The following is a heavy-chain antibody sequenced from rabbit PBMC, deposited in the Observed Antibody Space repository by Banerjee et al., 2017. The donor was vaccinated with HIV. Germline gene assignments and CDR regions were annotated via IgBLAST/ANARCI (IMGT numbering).Heavy chain of an antibody. CDR3: ARGDGSDVGYVDGFNL. CDR2: IYGGDGST. Sequence: QEQLVESGGGLVTLGGSLKLSCKASGFSFSNNYVMCWVRQAPGKGLEWIACIYGGDGSTYYASWAKGRFTISKTSSTTVTLQMTSLTAANTATYFCARGDGSDVGYVDGFNLWGPGTLVTVS. V-gene: IGHV1S45*01. J-gene: IGHJ4*01. CDR1: GFSFSNNYV. D-gene: IGHD6-1*01.